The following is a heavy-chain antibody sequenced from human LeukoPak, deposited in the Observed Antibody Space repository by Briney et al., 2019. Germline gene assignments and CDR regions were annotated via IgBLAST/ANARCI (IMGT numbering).Heavy chain of an antibody. CDR2: IYYNGSS. CDR1: GGSISSGDYY. D-gene: IGHD2/OR15-2a*01. Sequence: SETLSLTCTVSGGSISSGDYYWSWIRQPPARGLECIGYIYYNGSSFYNPSLKSRVTISVDTSMNHVSLTLSSVTAADTAVYYCARGNNPYFFDYWGQGTLVAVSS. CDR3: ARGNNPYFFDY. V-gene: IGHV4-30-4*08. J-gene: IGHJ4*02.